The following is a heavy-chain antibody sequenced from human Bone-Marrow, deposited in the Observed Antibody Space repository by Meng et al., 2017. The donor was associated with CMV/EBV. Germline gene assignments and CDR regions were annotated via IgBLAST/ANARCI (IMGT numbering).Heavy chain of an antibody. J-gene: IGHJ6*02. Sequence: SETLSLTCTVSGGSISSSSYYWGWIRQPPGKGLEWIGSIYYSGSTYYNPSLKSRVTISVDTSKNQFSLKLSSVTAADTAVYYCARDRGMATIIYYYYGMDVWGQGPTVTVSS. CDR3: ARDRGMATIIYYYYGMDV. V-gene: IGHV4-39*07. CDR2: IYYSGST. D-gene: IGHD5-24*01. CDR1: GGSISSSSYY.